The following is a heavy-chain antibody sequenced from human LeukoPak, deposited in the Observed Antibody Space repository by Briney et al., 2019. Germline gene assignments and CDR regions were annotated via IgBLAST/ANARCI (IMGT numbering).Heavy chain of an antibody. CDR2: IYTSGST. CDR1: GGSISSYY. J-gene: IGHJ3*02. V-gene: IGHV4-4*07. Sequence: ASETLSLTCTVSGGSISSYYWSWIRQPAGKGLEWIGRIYTSGSTNYNPSLKSRVTMSVDTSKNQFSLKLSSVTAADTAVYYCARFRLSDSSGYDAFDIWGQGTMVTVSS. CDR3: ARFRLSDSSGYDAFDI. D-gene: IGHD3-22*01.